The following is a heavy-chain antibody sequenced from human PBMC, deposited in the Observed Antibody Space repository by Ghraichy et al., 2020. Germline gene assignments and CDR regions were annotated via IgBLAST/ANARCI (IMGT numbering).Heavy chain of an antibody. Sequence: GESLNISCAASGFTFSSYAMSWVRQAPGKGLEWVSAISGSGGSTYYADSVKGRFTISRDNSKNTLYLQMNSLRAEDTAVYYCAKDHKTVAVAQPTGGWGQGTLVTVSS. J-gene: IGHJ4*02. V-gene: IGHV3-23*01. CDR1: GFTFSSYA. D-gene: IGHD6-19*01. CDR2: ISGSGGST. CDR3: AKDHKTVAVAQPTGG.